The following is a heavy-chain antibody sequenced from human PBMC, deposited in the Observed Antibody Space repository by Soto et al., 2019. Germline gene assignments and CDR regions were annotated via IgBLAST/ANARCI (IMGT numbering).Heavy chain of an antibody. Sequence: QVQLVESGGGVVQPGRSLRLSCAASGFTFSSYGMHWVRQAPGKGLEWVAVISYDGSNKYYADSVKGRFTISRDNSKNTLYLQMNSLRAEDTAVYYCATDLGYCSSTSCLRYYYYYGMDVWGQGTTVTVSS. V-gene: IGHV3-30*03. CDR1: GFTFSSYG. CDR2: ISYDGSNK. J-gene: IGHJ6*02. D-gene: IGHD2-2*01. CDR3: ATDLGYCSSTSCLRYYYYYGMDV.